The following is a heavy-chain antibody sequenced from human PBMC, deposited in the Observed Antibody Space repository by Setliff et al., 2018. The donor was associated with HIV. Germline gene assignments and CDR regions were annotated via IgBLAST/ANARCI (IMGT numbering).Heavy chain of an antibody. CDR2: IKEDGREK. CDR3: TTDHDYGEHAFDI. V-gene: IGHV3-7*03. Sequence: GGSLRLSCAASGFSFSNSWMTWVRQAPGKGLEWVATIKEDGREKYYVGSVKGRFTISRDNAKRSLYLQMNRLKTDDTAVYYCTTDHDYGEHAFDIWGQGTMVTVSS. D-gene: IGHD4-17*01. J-gene: IGHJ3*02. CDR1: GFSFSNSW.